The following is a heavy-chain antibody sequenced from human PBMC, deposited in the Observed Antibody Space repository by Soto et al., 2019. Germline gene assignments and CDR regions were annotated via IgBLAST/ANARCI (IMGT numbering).Heavy chain of an antibody. Sequence: QVQLQESGPGLVKPSQTLSLTCTVSGGSISSGDYYWSWIRQHPGKGLEWVGYIHYSGSTYYNPSLKSRVTISVDTSKNQFSLKLRSVTAADTAVYYCARDNGEQQPMNYYYGMDVWGQGSTVTVSS. CDR1: GGSISSGDYY. D-gene: IGHD6-13*01. CDR2: IHYSGST. CDR3: ARDNGEQQPMNYYYGMDV. V-gene: IGHV4-31*03. J-gene: IGHJ6*02.